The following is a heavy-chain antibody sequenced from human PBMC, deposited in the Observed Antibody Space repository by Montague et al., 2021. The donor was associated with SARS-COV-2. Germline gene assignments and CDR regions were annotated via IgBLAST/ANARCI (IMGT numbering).Heavy chain of an antibody. J-gene: IGHJ4*02. D-gene: IGHD6-19*01. V-gene: IGHV2-70*11. CDR1: GFVLSTSGMC. CDR2: XDWXDEK. Sequence: PALVTPTQTFTLTCTFSGFVLSTSGMCVSWIRQPPGKALEWHARXDWXDEKYYSTSLKTRLTISKDTSKNQVVLTMTNMDPVDTATYYCAREYSSGVYFDYWGQGTLVTVSS. CDR3: AREYSSGVYFDY.